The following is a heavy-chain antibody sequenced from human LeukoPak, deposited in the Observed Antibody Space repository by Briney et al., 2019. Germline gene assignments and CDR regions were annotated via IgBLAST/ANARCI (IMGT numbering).Heavy chain of an antibody. CDR3: ANNITGWSFDY. Sequence: SETLSLTCDVSGYSISSGYYWGWIRQPPRKRLEWIGSIYYSGSTSYNPTIKSRVTISVDTSKNQFALKLSSVTAADTGVYYCANNITGWSFDYWGQGTLVTVSS. D-gene: IGHD6-19*01. V-gene: IGHV4-38-2*01. CDR2: IYYSGST. CDR1: GYSISSGYY. J-gene: IGHJ4*02.